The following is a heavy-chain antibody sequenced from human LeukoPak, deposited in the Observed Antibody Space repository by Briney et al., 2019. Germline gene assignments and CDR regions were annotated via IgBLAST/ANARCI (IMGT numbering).Heavy chain of an antibody. D-gene: IGHD1-26*01. V-gene: IGHV3-7*01. CDR2: IKSDLSEI. Sequence: GGSLRLSCAASGFAFSRYWMTWIRQAPVRGLEWEASIKSDLSEIYYVDSVKGRFTISRDNAKNSLYLQMDSLRAEDTAVYYCARSWLIVGATPPTDVWGQGTTVTVSS. CDR1: GFAFSRYW. J-gene: IGHJ6*02. CDR3: ARSWLIVGATPPTDV.